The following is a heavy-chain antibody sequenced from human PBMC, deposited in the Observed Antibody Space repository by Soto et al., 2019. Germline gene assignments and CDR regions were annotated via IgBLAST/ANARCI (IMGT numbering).Heavy chain of an antibody. CDR2: IIPIFGTA. Sequence: QVQLVQSGAEVKKPGSSVKVSCKASGGTFSSYAISWVRQAPGQGLEWMGGIIPIFGTANYAQKFQGRVTITADESTSTDYMELSSLRSEDTAVYYCARATSTPAYYDSSGYYYQYYFDYWGQGTLVTVSS. CDR1: GGTFSSYA. CDR3: ARATSTPAYYDSSGYYYQYYFDY. D-gene: IGHD3-22*01. V-gene: IGHV1-69*01. J-gene: IGHJ4*02.